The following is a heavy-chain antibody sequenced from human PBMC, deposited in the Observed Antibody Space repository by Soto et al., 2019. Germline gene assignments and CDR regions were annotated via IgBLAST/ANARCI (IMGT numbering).Heavy chain of an antibody. Sequence: QVQLVESGGGVVQPGRSLRLTCAATGFTFSSYAMHWVRQAAGKGLERVAVISYDGSNKYYADSVKSRFPISRENSKNSLYLQINSLRAEDTAVYYCAIDLITMVRGVMDVWVQGTTVTVSS. V-gene: IGHV3-30-3*01. CDR3: AIDLITMVRGVMDV. CDR1: GFTFSSYA. D-gene: IGHD3-10*01. CDR2: ISYDGSNK. J-gene: IGHJ6*02.